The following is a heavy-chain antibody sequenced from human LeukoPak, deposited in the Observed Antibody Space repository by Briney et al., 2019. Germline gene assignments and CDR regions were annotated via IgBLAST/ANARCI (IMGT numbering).Heavy chain of an antibody. CDR2: ISYDGSNK. CDR1: GFTFSSYG. V-gene: IGHV3-30*18. Sequence: GRSLRLSCAASGFTFSSYGMHWVRQAPGKGLEWVAVISYDGSNKYYADSVKGRFTISRDNSKNTLYLQMNSLRAEDTAVYYCAKGLYSSSWYGIDYWAQGTLVTVSS. CDR3: AKGLYSSSWYGIDY. D-gene: IGHD6-13*01. J-gene: IGHJ4*02.